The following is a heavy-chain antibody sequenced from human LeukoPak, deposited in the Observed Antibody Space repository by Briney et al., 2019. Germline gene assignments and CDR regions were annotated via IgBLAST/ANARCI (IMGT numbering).Heavy chain of an antibody. CDR3: ARFHDFWR. CDR1: GFTFSFYA. Sequence: PGGSLRLSCAASGFTFSFYAMTWVRQAPGKGLEWVSSIDGRGSPTYYADSAKGRFTISRDNSKNTLYLLLNSLRAEDTAVYYCARFHDFWRWGQGTLVTVSS. J-gene: IGHJ4*02. D-gene: IGHD3-3*01. V-gene: IGHV3-23*01. CDR2: IDGRGSPT.